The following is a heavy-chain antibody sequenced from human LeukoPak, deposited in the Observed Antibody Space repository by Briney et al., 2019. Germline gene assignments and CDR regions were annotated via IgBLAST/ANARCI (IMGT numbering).Heavy chain of an antibody. Sequence: PGGSLRLSCAASGFTFSSYEMNWVRQAPGKGLEWVSYISSSGSTIYYADSVKGRFTISRDNAKNSLYLQMNSLRAEDTAVYYCAREKVAGTNPLFTRPNYYMDVWGKGTTVTVSS. J-gene: IGHJ6*03. CDR1: GFTFSSYE. D-gene: IGHD6-19*01. CDR2: ISSSGSTI. V-gene: IGHV3-48*03. CDR3: AREKVAGTNPLFTRPNYYMDV.